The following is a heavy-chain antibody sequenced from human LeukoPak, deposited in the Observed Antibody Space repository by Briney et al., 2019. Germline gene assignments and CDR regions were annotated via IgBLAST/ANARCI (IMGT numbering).Heavy chain of an antibody. D-gene: IGHD6-19*01. V-gene: IGHV3-21*01. CDR2: ISSSSSYI. CDR3: ARVVAVAGRAFDI. J-gene: IGHJ3*02. Sequence: GGSLRLSCAASGFTFSSYSMDWARQAPGKGLEWVSSISSSSSYIYYADSVKGRFTISRDNAKSSLYLQMNSLRAEDTAVYYCARVVAVAGRAFDIWGQGTMVTVSS. CDR1: GFTFSSYS.